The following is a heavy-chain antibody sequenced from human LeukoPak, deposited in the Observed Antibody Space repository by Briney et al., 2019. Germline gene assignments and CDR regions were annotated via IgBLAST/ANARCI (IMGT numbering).Heavy chain of an antibody. CDR2: ISYDGSNK. CDR3: AREMGMDYYDNSAPSPYYGMDV. J-gene: IGHJ6*02. D-gene: IGHD3-22*01. CDR1: GFTFSSYA. V-gene: IGHV3-30-3*01. Sequence: ALRLSCAASGFTFSSYAMHWVRQAPGKGLEWVAVISYDGSNKYYADSVKGRFTISRDNSKNTLYLQMNSLRAEDTAVYYCAREMGMDYYDNSAPSPYYGMDVWGQGTTVTVSS.